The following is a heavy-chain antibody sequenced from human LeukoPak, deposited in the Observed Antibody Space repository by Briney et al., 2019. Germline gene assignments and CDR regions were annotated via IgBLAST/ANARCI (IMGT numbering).Heavy chain of an antibody. CDR2: ISSSSSYI. Sequence: GGSLRLSCAASGFTFSSYSMNWVRQAPGKGLEWVSSISSSSSYIYYADSVRGRFTISRDNAKNSLYLQMNSLRAEDTAVYYCARGGTMIVVDPGAFDIWGQGTMVTVSS. CDR1: GFTFSSYS. J-gene: IGHJ3*02. V-gene: IGHV3-21*01. D-gene: IGHD3-22*01. CDR3: ARGGTMIVVDPGAFDI.